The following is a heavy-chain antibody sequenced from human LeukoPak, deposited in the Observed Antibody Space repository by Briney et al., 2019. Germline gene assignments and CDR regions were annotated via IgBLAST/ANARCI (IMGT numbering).Heavy chain of an antibody. CDR1: GFTFSSYG. CDR2: IRYDGSNK. CDR3: AKDPSRPSEGATLSIDY. J-gene: IGHJ4*02. D-gene: IGHD1-26*01. V-gene: IGHV3-30*02. Sequence: GGSLRLSCAASGFTFSSYGMHWVRQAPGKGLEWVAFIRYDGSNKYYADSVKGRFTISRDNSKNTLYLQMNSLRAEDTAVYYCAKDPSRPSEGATLSIDYWGQGTLVTVSS.